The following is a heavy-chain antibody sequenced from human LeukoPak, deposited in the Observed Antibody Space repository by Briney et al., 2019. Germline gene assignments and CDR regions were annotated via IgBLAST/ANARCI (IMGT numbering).Heavy chain of an antibody. Sequence: GGSLRLSCAASGFTFSDYYMSWIRQAPGKGLEWVSYISSGSTIYYADSVKGRFTISRDNAKRSLYLQMNSLRDEDTAVYYCARDPASGGFDSWGQGILVTVSS. V-gene: IGHV3-69-1*01. CDR1: GFTFSDYY. CDR2: ISSGSTI. J-gene: IGHJ4*02. D-gene: IGHD2-15*01. CDR3: ARDPASGGFDS.